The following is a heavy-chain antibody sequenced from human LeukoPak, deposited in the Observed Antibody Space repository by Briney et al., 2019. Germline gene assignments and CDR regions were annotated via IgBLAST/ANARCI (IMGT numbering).Heavy chain of an antibody. CDR1: GYTFTSYY. CDR3: AMFSGSPYYYYYMDA. D-gene: IGHD1-26*01. V-gene: IGHV1-46*01. J-gene: IGHJ6*03. CDR2: INPSGGST. Sequence: GASVKVSCKASGYTFTSYYMHWVRQAPGQGLEWMGIINPSGGSTSYAQKFQGRVTMTRDTSISTAYMELSRLRSDDTAVYYCAMFSGSPYYYYYMDAWGKGTTVTISS.